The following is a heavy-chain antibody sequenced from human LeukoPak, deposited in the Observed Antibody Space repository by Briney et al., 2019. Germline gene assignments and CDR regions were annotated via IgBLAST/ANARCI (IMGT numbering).Heavy chain of an antibody. V-gene: IGHV3-73*01. J-gene: IGHJ4*02. D-gene: IGHD4-17*01. CDR2: IRSKANSYAT. CDR1: GFTFSGSA. CDR3: TMTTVTTDPDY. Sequence: GGSLRLSCAASGFTFSGSAMHWVRQASGKGLEWVCRIRSKANSYATAYAASVKGRFTISRDDSKNTAYQQMNSLKTEDTAVYYCTMTTVTTDPDYWGQGTLVTVSS.